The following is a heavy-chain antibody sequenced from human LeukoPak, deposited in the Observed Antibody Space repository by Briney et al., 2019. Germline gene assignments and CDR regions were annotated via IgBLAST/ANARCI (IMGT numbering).Heavy chain of an antibody. V-gene: IGHV3-7*01. CDR2: IKQDGSEK. CDR1: RLTERSDG. D-gene: IGHD6-19*01. Sequence: CPRPSREASRLTERSDGKECRPRAPPKRLKKVANIKQDGSEKYYVDSVKGRFTISRDNAKNSLYLQMNSLRAEDTAVYYCARAGEWLVRGNFDYWGQGTLVTVCS. CDR3: ARAGEWLVRGNFDY. J-gene: IGHJ4*02.